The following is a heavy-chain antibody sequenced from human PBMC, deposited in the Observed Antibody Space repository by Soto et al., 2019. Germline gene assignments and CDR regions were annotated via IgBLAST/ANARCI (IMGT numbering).Heavy chain of an antibody. CDR3: ARDDLRRNTRALDP. J-gene: IGHJ5*02. Sequence: TPGLTCTVSGDFISYYSCPWILHSAGKGLEWIGRVYSTGTIFYNPSLKSRATMSVDTSKNQFSLKLTSVNAADTAVYFCARDDLRRNTRALDPWGQGTLDTGTS. V-gene: IGHV4-4*07. CDR2: VYSTGTI. D-gene: IGHD3-16*01. CDR1: GDFISYYS.